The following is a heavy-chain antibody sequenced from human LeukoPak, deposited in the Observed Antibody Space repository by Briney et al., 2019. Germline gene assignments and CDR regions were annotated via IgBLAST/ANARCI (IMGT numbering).Heavy chain of an antibody. J-gene: IGHJ4*02. CDR1: GFTFDDYA. CDR3: ARSIVVVPAAPGFDY. D-gene: IGHD2-2*01. V-gene: IGHV3-9*01. CDR2: ISWNSGSI. Sequence: GGSLRLSCAASGFTFDDYAMHWVRQAPGKGLEWVSGISWNSGSIGYADSVKGRFTISRDNAKNSLYLQMNSLRAEDTAVYYCARSIVVVPAAPGFDYWGQGTLVTVSS.